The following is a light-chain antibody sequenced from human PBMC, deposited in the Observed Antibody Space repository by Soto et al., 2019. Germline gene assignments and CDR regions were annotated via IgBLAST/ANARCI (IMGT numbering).Light chain of an antibody. Sequence: EIVMTQSPATLSVSPGERATFSCRASQSVYSNLAWYQHKPGQAPRLLIYGASTRATGIPARFSGSGSGTQFTLTISSLQSEDFAVYYCQQYNDWPRTFGQGTKVEIK. CDR2: GAS. V-gene: IGKV3-15*01. J-gene: IGKJ1*01. CDR3: QQYNDWPRT. CDR1: QSVYSN.